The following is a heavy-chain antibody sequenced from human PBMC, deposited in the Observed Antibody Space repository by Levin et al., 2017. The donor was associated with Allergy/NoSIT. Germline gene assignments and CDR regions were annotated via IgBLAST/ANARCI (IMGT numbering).Heavy chain of an antibody. J-gene: IGHJ4*02. Sequence: GESLKISCKASGYTFTGYYIHWVRQAPGQGLEWMGWINTNGGGTHYAQKFEGRVTMTRDTSISTAFMELSTLRSDDTAIYYCARDPGFSYGFPQYYFDTWGQGALVTVSS. CDR3: ARDPGFSYGFPQYYFDT. D-gene: IGHD5-18*01. CDR2: INTNGGGT. V-gene: IGHV1-2*02. CDR1: GYTFTGYY.